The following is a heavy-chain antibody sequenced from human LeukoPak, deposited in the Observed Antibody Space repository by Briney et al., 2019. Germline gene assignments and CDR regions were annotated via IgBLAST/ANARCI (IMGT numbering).Heavy chain of an antibody. J-gene: IGHJ4*02. CDR3: AREDQEGFDY. Sequence: GGSLRLSCAASGFTFSTYSMNWVRQAPGKGLEWVSSMTTSRSSIFYADSVKGRFTISRDNAKNSLYLQMNSLRADDTAVYYRAREDQEGFDYWGQGTLVTVSS. CDR2: MTTSRSSI. V-gene: IGHV3-21*01. CDR1: GFTFSTYS.